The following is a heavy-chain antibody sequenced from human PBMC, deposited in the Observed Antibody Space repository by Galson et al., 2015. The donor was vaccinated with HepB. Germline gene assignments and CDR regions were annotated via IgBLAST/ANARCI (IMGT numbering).Heavy chain of an antibody. V-gene: IGHV3-23*05. CDR3: ARRLNRGVGVDFFDY. CDR2: IHNDGSASAT. J-gene: IGHJ4*02. D-gene: IGHD3-10*01. Sequence: SLRLSCAASGFTFSDFAMSWVRQAPGKGLEWVSTIHNDGSASATHYVDSVKGRFSISRDDPKSTLHLQMNSLRAEDTAVYYCARRLNRGVGVDFFDYWGQGTLVTVSS. CDR1: GFTFSDFA.